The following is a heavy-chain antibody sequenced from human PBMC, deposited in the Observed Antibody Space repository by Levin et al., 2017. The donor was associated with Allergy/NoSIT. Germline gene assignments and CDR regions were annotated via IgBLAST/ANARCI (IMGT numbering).Heavy chain of an antibody. D-gene: IGHD2-2*01. CDR2: INPSDYST. J-gene: IGHJ6*02. CDR1: GYTFTNYY. CDR3: AREMYCGSTSCYSPGYYGMDV. V-gene: IGHV1-46*01. Sequence: PAASVKVSCKASGYTFTNYYINWVRQAPGHGLEWMGLINPSDYSTRNAQRFQGRVTMTTDTSTSTVYMELSSLRSEDTAVYYCAREMYCGSTSCYSPGYYGMDVWGPGTTVTVSS.